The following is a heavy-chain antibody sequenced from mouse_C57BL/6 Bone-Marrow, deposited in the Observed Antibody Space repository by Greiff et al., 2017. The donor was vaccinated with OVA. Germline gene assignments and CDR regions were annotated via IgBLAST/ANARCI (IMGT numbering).Heavy chain of an antibody. CDR2: ISDGGSYT. J-gene: IGHJ3*01. D-gene: IGHD4-1*01. CDR1: GFTFSSYA. V-gene: IGHV5-4*01. Sequence: EVQGVESGGGLVKPGGSLKLSCAASGFTFSSYAMSWVRQTPEKRLEWVATISDGGSYTYYPDNVKGRFTISRDNAKNNLYLQMSHLKSEDTAMYYCARGGLGRAWFAYWGQGTLVTVSA. CDR3: ARGGLGRAWFAY.